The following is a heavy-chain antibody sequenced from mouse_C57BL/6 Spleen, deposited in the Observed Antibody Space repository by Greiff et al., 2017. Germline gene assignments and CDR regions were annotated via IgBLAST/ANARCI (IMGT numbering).Heavy chain of an antibody. J-gene: IGHJ4*01. V-gene: IGHV5-17*01. CDR2: ISSGSSTI. CDR3: ARERFPGAMDY. CDR1: GFTFSDYG. Sequence: EVQVVESGGGLVKPGGSLKLSCAASGFTFSDYGMHWVRQAPEKGLEWVAYISSGSSTIYYADTVKGRFTISRDNAKNTLFLQMTSLRSEDTAMYYCARERFPGAMDYWGQGTSVTVSS.